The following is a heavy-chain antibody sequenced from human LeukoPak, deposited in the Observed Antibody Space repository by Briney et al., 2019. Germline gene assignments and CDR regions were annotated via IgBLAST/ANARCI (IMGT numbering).Heavy chain of an antibody. V-gene: IGHV4-39*01. Sequence: SETLSLTCTVSGGSISSSSYYWGWIRQPPGKGLEWIGSIYYSGSTYYNPSLKSRVTISVDTSKNQFSLKLSSVTAADTAVYYCARLWPRVFPPVPLDAFDIWGQGTMVTVSS. CDR2: IYYSGST. CDR1: GGSISSSSYY. CDR3: ARLWPRVFPPVPLDAFDI. D-gene: IGHD2-2*01. J-gene: IGHJ3*02.